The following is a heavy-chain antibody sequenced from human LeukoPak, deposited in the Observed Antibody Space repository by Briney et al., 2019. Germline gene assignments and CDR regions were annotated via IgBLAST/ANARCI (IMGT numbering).Heavy chain of an antibody. CDR1: GGTFSSYA. D-gene: IGHD2-2*01. CDR3: ARGPYCSSTSCYGGAFDI. V-gene: IGHV1-69*13. Sequence: GASVKVSCKASGGTFSSYAISWVRQAPGQGLEWMGGIIPIFGTANYAQKFQGRVTITADESTSTAYMELSSLRSEDTAVYYCARGPYCSSTSCYGGAFDIWGQGTMVTVSS. J-gene: IGHJ3*02. CDR2: IIPIFGTA.